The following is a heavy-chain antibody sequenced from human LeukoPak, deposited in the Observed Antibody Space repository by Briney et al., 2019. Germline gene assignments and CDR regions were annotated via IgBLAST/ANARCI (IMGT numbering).Heavy chain of an antibody. CDR3: AKDRTVGASYWYFDL. Sequence: GRSLRLSCAASGFTFSSYAMHWVCQAPGKGLEWVAVISYDGSNKYYADSVKGRFTISRDNSKNTLFLHMNTLRAEDTAIYYCAKDRTVGASYWYFDLWGRGTLVTVSS. D-gene: IGHD1-26*01. V-gene: IGHV3-30-3*01. CDR2: ISYDGSNK. CDR1: GFTFSSYA. J-gene: IGHJ2*01.